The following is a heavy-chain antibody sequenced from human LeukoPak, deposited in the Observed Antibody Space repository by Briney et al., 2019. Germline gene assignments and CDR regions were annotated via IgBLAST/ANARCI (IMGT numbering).Heavy chain of an antibody. CDR1: GFTFSSYG. D-gene: IGHD1-14*01. V-gene: IGHV3-30*18. J-gene: IGHJ3*02. CDR3: AKDAPWGTGAFDI. Sequence: GGSLRLSCAASGFTFSSYGMHWVRQAPGKGLEWVAVISYDGSNKYYADSVKGRFTISRDNSKNTLYLQMNSLRAEDTAVYYCAKDAPWGTGAFDIWGQGTMVTVSS. CDR2: ISYDGSNK.